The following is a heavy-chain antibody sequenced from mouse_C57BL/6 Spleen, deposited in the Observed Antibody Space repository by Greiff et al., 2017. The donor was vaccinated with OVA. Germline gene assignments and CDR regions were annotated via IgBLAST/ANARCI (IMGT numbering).Heavy chain of an antibody. CDR2: IYPGSGNT. Sequence: VQLQQSGAELVRPGASVKLSCKASGYTFTDYYINWVKQRPGQGLEWIARIYPGSGNTYYNEKFKGKATLTAEKSSSTAYMQLSSLTSEDSAVYFCARTGLLLYAMDYWGQGTSVTVSS. D-gene: IGHD2-1*01. V-gene: IGHV1-76*01. CDR1: GYTFTDYY. CDR3: ARTGLLLYAMDY. J-gene: IGHJ4*01.